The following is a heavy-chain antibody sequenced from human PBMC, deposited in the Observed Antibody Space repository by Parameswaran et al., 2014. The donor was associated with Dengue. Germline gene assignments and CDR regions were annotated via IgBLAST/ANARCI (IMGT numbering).Heavy chain of an antibody. Sequence: WIRQPPGKGLEWIGSIYYSGSTYYNPSLKSRVTISVDTSKNQFSLKLSSVTAADTAVYYCARSKQFDYWGQGTLVTVSS. CDR2: IYYSGST. J-gene: IGHJ4*02. D-gene: IGHD4-11*01. V-gene: IGHV4-39*01. CDR3: ARSKQFDY.